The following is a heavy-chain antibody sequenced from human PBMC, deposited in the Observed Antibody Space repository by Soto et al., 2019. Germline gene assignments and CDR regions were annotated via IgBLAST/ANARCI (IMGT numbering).Heavy chain of an antibody. CDR2: TYSGGST. V-gene: IGHV3-66*01. Sequence: EVQLVESGGGLVQPGGSLRLSCAASGFTVSSNYMSWVRQAPGKGLEWVSVTYSGGSTYYADSVKGRFTISRDNSKNTLYLQMNSLRAEDTAVYYCARAGNGYNSDAFDIWGQGTMVTVSS. J-gene: IGHJ3*02. D-gene: IGHD5-12*01. CDR3: ARAGNGYNSDAFDI. CDR1: GFTVSSNY.